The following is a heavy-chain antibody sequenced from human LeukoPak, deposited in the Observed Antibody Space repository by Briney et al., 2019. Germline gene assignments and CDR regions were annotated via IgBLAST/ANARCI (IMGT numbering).Heavy chain of an antibody. CDR3: ASASSSTSFYGMDV. D-gene: IGHD2-2*01. CDR2: MNPNSGNT. V-gene: IGHV1-8*01. CDR1: GYTFTSYD. Sequence: ASVKVSCKASGYTFTSYDINWVRQATGQGLEWMGWMNPNSGNTGYAQKFRGRVTMTRNTSISTAYMELSRLRSDDTAVYYCASASSSTSFYGMDVWGQGTTVTVSS. J-gene: IGHJ6*02.